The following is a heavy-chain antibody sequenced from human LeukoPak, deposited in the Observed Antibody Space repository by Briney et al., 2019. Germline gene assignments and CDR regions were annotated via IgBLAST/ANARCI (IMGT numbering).Heavy chain of an antibody. CDR2: INPDSGFT. CDR1: GYKFTDDY. V-gene: IGHV1-2*02. Sequence: ASVKVSCKASGYKFTDDYMHWVRQAPGQGLEFMGWINPDSGFTNYAQKFKGRVTMTRDTSINTAYMELHSLTSDDTAMYYCAKDAYSGFSSSYNMDSWGQGTLVTVSS. J-gene: IGHJ4*02. CDR3: AKDAYSGFSSSYNMDS. D-gene: IGHD5-18*01.